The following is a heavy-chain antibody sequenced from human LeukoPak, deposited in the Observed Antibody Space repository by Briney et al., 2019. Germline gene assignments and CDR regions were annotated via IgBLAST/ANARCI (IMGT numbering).Heavy chain of an antibody. J-gene: IGHJ4*02. V-gene: IGHV4-34*01. CDR2: INHSGST. Sequence: SETLSLTCAVYGGSFSSYYWSWIRQPPGKGLEWIGAINHSGSTTYNPSLKSRVTISVDTSKNQLCLKLSSVTAADTAVYYCARGTGGYYDRTRRKLDYWGQGTLVTVSS. D-gene: IGHD3-22*01. CDR1: GGSFSSYY. CDR3: ARGTGGYYDRTRRKLDY.